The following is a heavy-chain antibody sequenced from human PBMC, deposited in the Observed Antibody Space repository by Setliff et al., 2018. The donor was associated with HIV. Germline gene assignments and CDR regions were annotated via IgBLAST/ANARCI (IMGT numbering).Heavy chain of an antibody. J-gene: IGHJ4*02. CDR3: ARHSAAPDYYFDY. V-gene: IGHV4-39*01. CDR1: GGSISSSSYY. CDR2: IYYSGST. Sequence: SETLSLTCTVSGGSISSSSYYWGWIRQPPGKGLEWIGSIYYSGSTYYNPSLKSRVTISVDTSKNQFSLKLSSVTAADTAVYYCARHSAAPDYYFDYWGQGTLVTVSS. D-gene: IGHD6-25*01.